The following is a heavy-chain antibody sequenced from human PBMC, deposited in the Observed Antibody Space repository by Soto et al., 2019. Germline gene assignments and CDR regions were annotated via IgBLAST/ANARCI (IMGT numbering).Heavy chain of an antibody. D-gene: IGHD3-3*01. CDR3: ARGRLYYDFWSGYRSWFDP. J-gene: IGHJ5*02. Sequence: SETLSLTCAVYGGSFSGYYWSWIRQPPGKGLEWIGEINHSGSTNYNPSLKSRVTISVDTSKNQFSLKLSSVTAADTAVYYCARGRLYYDFWSGYRSWFDPWGQGTLVTVS. V-gene: IGHV4-34*01. CDR1: GGSFSGYY. CDR2: INHSGST.